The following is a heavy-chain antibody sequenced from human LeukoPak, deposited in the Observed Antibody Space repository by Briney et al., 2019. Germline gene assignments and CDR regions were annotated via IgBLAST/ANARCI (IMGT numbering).Heavy chain of an antibody. CDR2: ISGYNGNT. J-gene: IGHJ4*02. V-gene: IGHV1-18*01. Sequence: ASVKVPCKASGYAFTNYGISWVRQAPGQGLEWMGWISGYNGNTNFAQKFQGRVTITRNTSISTAYMELSSLRSEDKAVYYCARVPRGEYWGQGTLVTVSS. D-gene: IGHD3-16*01. CDR3: ARVPRGEY. CDR1: GYAFTNYG.